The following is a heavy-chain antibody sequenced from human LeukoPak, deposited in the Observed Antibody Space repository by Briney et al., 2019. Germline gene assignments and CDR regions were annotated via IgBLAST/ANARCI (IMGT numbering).Heavy chain of an antibody. Sequence: SETLSLACTVSGGSISSYYWGWIRQPPGKGLEWIGFIYTGGSTKYNPSLKRRIHKSVSTSKNHSSLQLSPVTAADTAVYYCARHTKGGYCISSSCYGSPPWFDPWGQGTLVTVSS. CDR3: ARHTKGGYCISSSCYGSPPWFDP. V-gene: IGHV4-4*09. CDR1: GGSISSYY. CDR2: IYTGGST. D-gene: IGHD2-2*01. J-gene: IGHJ5*02.